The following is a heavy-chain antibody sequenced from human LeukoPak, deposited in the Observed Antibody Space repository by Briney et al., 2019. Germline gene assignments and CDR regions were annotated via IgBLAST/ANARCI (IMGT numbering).Heavy chain of an antibody. Sequence: SETLSLTCAVSGGSISSTKTCGDWIRQPPGKGMEWIGTICYTGNTYYKPSLKSRVTISVDSSKNQFSLKLNSLIAADTAVYYCARGPSIAARRPRRGLDCWGQGTLVTVSS. V-gene: IGHV4-39*01. CDR1: GGSISSTKTC. CDR2: ICYTGNT. CDR3: ARGPSIAARRPRRGLDC. J-gene: IGHJ4*02. D-gene: IGHD6-6*01.